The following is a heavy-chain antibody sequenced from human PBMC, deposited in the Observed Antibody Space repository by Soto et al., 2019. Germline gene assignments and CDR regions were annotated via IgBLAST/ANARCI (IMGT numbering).Heavy chain of an antibody. D-gene: IGHD3-22*01. CDR1: GFTFSSYW. J-gene: IGHJ4*02. CDR3: ARLYDSSGYYYVWYFDY. Sequence: GGSLRLSCAASGFTFSSYWMSWVRQAPGKGLEWVAKIKDDGSEKYYVDSVKGRFTISRDNAKNSLYLQMNSLRAEDTAVYYCARLYDSSGYYYVWYFDYWGQGTLVTVSS. V-gene: IGHV3-7*01. CDR2: IKDDGSEK.